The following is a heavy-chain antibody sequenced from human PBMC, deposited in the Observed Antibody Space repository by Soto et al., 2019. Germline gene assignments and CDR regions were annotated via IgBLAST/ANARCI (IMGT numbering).Heavy chain of an antibody. D-gene: IGHD3-3*01. V-gene: IGHV3-15*07. Sequence: VQLVESGGGLVKPGGSLRLSCAASGFTFSNAWMNWVRQAPGKGLEWVGRIKSKTDGGTTDYAAPVKGRFTISRDDSKNTLYLQMNSLKTEDTAVYYCTTDDLYYDFWSGSYYFDYWGQGTLVTVSS. CDR1: GFTFSNAW. CDR3: TTDDLYYDFWSGSYYFDY. J-gene: IGHJ4*02. CDR2: IKSKTDGGTT.